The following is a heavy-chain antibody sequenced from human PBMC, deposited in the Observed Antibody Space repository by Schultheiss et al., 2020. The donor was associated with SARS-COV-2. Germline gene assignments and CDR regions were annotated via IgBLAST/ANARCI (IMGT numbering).Heavy chain of an antibody. CDR1: GFTFSNYH. Sequence: GESLKISCATSGFTFSNYHMDWVRQPPGKGLEWVSSISASTTYKEYADSVKGRFTISRDNAKNSLYLQMNSLRAEDTAVYYCARDLLGDGYNYFADYWGQGTLVTVSS. J-gene: IGHJ4*02. CDR3: ARDLLGDGYNYFADY. D-gene: IGHD5-24*01. V-gene: IGHV3-21*01. CDR2: ISASTTYK.